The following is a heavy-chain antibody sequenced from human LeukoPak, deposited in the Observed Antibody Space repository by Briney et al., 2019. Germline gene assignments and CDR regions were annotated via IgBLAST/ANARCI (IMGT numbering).Heavy chain of an antibody. CDR2: IKQDGSEE. CDR3: ARDPYSSTWSYGMDV. Sequence: GGSLRLSCAASGFTFSNYWMSWVRQAPGKGLEWVANIKQDGSEEVYMDSVKGRFTISRDNAKNSLFLQMNTLRAEDTAVYYCARDPYSSTWSYGMDVWGQGTTVTVSS. J-gene: IGHJ6*02. V-gene: IGHV3-7*05. D-gene: IGHD6-6*01. CDR1: GFTFSNYW.